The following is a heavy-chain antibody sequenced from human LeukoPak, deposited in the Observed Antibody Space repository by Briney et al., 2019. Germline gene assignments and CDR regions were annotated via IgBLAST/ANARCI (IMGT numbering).Heavy chain of an antibody. CDR1: GFTFSTYW. D-gene: IGHD5-18*01. J-gene: IGHJ4*02. Sequence: GGSLRLSCAASGFTFSTYWMHWVRQAPGKELVWLSRVDNDGSGTSYADSVKGRFTISRDNGKNILFLQMDSLRAEDTAVYFCARSQRGYSYGEHWGQGTPVAVSS. V-gene: IGHV3-74*01. CDR3: ARSQRGYSYGEH. CDR2: VDNDGSGT.